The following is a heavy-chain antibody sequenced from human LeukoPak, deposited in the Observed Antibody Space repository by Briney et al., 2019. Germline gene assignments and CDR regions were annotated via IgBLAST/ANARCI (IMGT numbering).Heavy chain of an antibody. Sequence: ASVKVSCKASGYTFTSYAMNWVRQAPGQGLEWMGWINTNTGNPTYAQGFTGRFVFSSDTSVSTAYLQISSLKAEDTAVYYCASLSSAYCGGDYYFDYWGQGTLVTVSS. CDR3: ASLSSAYCGGDYYFDY. D-gene: IGHD2-21*02. CDR1: GYTFTSYA. J-gene: IGHJ4*02. V-gene: IGHV7-4-1*02. CDR2: INTNTGNP.